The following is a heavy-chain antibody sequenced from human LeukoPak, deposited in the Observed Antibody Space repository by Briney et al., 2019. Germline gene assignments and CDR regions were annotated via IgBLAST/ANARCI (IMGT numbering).Heavy chain of an antibody. Sequence: GGSLRLSCAASGFTFSTYWMHWVRQAPGKELVWVSRISYDGDNTNYADSVKGRFTISRDNAKNTLYLQMNSLRAEDTAVYYCAAPSSGWYFGFRESYFDYWGQGTLVTVSS. CDR2: ISYDGDNT. CDR1: GFTFSTYW. J-gene: IGHJ4*02. CDR3: AAPSSGWYFGFRESYFDY. V-gene: IGHV3-74*01. D-gene: IGHD6-19*01.